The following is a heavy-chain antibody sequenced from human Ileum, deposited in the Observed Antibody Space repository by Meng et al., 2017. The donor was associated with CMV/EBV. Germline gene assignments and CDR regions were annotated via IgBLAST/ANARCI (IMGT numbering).Heavy chain of an antibody. CDR1: GFTFSSYE. J-gene: IGHJ4*02. CDR2: ISSSGSTI. D-gene: IGHD2-2*01. CDR3: AREPPDISSSGTSPVSDY. Sequence: GESLKISCAASGFTFSSYEMNWVRQAPGKGLEWVSYISSSGSTIYYADSVKGRFTISRDNAKNSLYLQMNSLRAEDTAVYYCAREPPDISSSGTSPVSDYWGQGTLVTVSS. V-gene: IGHV3-48*03.